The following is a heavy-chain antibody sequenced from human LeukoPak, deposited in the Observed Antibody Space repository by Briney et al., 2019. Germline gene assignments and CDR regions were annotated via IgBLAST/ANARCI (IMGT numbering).Heavy chain of an antibody. CDR3: ARGRPHGNDY. CDR2: IASDGSST. Sequence: GGSLRLSCAASGFTFSSHWMNWVRQAPGKGLVWVSRIASDGSSTTYADSVKGRFSISRDNAKNTLYLQMNSLRVEDTAVYYCARGRPHGNDYWGQGTLVTVSS. CDR1: GFTFSSHW. V-gene: IGHV3-74*01. J-gene: IGHJ4*02. D-gene: IGHD4-23*01.